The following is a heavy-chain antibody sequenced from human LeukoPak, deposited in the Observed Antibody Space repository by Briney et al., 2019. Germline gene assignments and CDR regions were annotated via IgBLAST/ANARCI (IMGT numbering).Heavy chain of an antibody. CDR1: GGSISSYY. V-gene: IGHV4-59*01. Sequence: PSETLSLTCTVSGGSISSYYWSWIRQPPGKGLEWIGYIYYSGTTNYDPSLKSRVTISVDTSKNQFSLKLSSVTAADTAVYYCARGVYIAAAQYAYWGQGTLVTVSS. CDR3: ARGVYIAAAQYAY. CDR2: IYYSGTT. D-gene: IGHD6-13*01. J-gene: IGHJ4*02.